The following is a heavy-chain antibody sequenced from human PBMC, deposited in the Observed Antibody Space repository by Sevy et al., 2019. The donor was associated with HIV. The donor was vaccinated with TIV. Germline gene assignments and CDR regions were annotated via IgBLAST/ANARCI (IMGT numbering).Heavy chain of an antibody. V-gene: IGHV3-33*01. D-gene: IGHD4-17*01. J-gene: IGHJ4*02. CDR3: ARDLEFYDYGDYGPAFMPDY. CDR2: IWFDGSNT. CDR1: GFTFSTYG. Sequence: GGSLRLSCAASGFTFSTYGMHWVRQAPGKGLEWVAVIWFDGSNTYYADSVKGRFTIPREIAKNTMHLQMNSLRVEDTAVYYCARDLEFYDYGDYGPAFMPDYWGQGTLVTVSS.